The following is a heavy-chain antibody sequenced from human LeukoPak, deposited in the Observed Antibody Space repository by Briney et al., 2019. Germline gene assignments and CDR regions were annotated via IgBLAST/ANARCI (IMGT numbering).Heavy chain of an antibody. D-gene: IGHD3-3*01. V-gene: IGHV3-49*03. J-gene: IGHJ4*02. CDR3: TSEVATIFGVVIDY. Sequence: GGSLRLSCTGSGFTFGDYAMSWFRQAPGKGLEWVSFIRSKVYAETTEYAASVKGRFTISRDDSKSIAYLQMNSLKTEDTAVYYCTSEVATIFGVVIDYWGQGTLVTVSS. CDR2: IRSKVYAETT. CDR1: GFTFGDYA.